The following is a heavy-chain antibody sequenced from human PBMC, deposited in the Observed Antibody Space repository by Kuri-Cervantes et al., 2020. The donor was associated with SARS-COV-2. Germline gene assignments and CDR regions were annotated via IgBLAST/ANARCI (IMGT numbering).Heavy chain of an antibody. Sequence: ESLKISCTVPGYSISSGYYWGWIRQPPGKGLEWIGSIYHSGCTYYNPSLKSRVTISVDTSKNQFSLKLSSVTAADTAVYYCARTVTTTPDYWGQGTLVTVSS. CDR2: IYHSGCT. CDR1: GYSISSGYY. CDR3: ARTVTTTPDY. J-gene: IGHJ4*02. D-gene: IGHD4-11*01. V-gene: IGHV4-38-2*02.